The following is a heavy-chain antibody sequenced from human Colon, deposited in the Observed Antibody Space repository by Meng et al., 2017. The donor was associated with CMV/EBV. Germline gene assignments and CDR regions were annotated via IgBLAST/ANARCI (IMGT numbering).Heavy chain of an antibody. CDR2: INPNSGDT. V-gene: IGHV1-2*02. CDR1: GYIITDYF. Sequence: ASVKVSCKATGYIITDYFMHWVRQAPGQGLEWMGWINPNSGDTNYAQHFQDRVIMTRDTSISTAYMELTSLKSDDTAVYFCARGSQSQRLLDYWGQGTLVTVSS. CDR3: ARGSQSQRLLDY. J-gene: IGHJ4*02. D-gene: IGHD6-25*01.